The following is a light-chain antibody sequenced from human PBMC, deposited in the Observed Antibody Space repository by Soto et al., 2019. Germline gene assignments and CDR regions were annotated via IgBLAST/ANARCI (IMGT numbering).Light chain of an antibody. V-gene: IGKV3-15*01. CDR2: GAS. J-gene: IGKJ1*01. Sequence: EIVMTQFPATLSVSPGERATLSCRASQSVSGKLAWLQQKPGQAPRLLIYGASTRATGIPARFSGSGSGTEFSLTISSLQSEDFAVYYCQQYNEWPRTFGQGTKVEIK. CDR1: QSVSGK. CDR3: QQYNEWPRT.